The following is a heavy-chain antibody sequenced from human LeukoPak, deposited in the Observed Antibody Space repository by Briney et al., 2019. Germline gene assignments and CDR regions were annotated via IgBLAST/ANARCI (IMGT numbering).Heavy chain of an antibody. CDR3: ARSPSFWSLEY. CDR2: INHSGST. J-gene: IGHJ4*02. Sequence: PSETLSLTCAVYGGSFSGYYWSWIRQPPGKGLEWIGEINHSGSTNYNPSLKSRVTISVDTSKNQFSLKLSSVTAADTAVYYCARSPSFWSLEYWGQGTLVTVS. CDR1: GGSFSGYY. D-gene: IGHD6-6*01. V-gene: IGHV4-34*01.